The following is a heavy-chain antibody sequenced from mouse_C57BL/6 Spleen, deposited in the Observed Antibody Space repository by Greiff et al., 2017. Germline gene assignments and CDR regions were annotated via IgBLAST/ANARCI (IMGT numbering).Heavy chain of an antibody. CDR3: AKGEGTTVVAEAMDY. D-gene: IGHD1-1*01. CDR2: IYPGSGNT. V-gene: IGHV1-76*01. CDR1: GYTFTDYY. J-gene: IGHJ4*01. Sequence: VQLQQSGAELVRPGASVKLSCKASGYTFTDYYINWVKQRPGQGLEWIARIYPGSGNTYYNEKFKGKATLTAEKSSSTAYMQLSSLTSEDSAVYFCAKGEGTTVVAEAMDYWGQGTSVTVSS.